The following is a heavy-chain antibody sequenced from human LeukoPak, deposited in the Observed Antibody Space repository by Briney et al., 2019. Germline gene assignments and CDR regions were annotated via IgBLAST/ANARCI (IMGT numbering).Heavy chain of an antibody. J-gene: IGHJ6*02. CDR3: ARDGYCSGGSCYSRADLYYYYGMDV. CDR1: GVSISSYY. V-gene: IGHV4-4*07. Sequence: PSETLSLTCTVSGVSISSYYWSWIRQPAGKGLEWIGRIYTSGSTNYNPSLEPRVTMSVDTSKNQFSLKLSSVTAADTAVYYCARDGYCSGGSCYSRADLYYYYGMDVWGQGTTVTVSS. CDR2: IYTSGST. D-gene: IGHD2-15*01.